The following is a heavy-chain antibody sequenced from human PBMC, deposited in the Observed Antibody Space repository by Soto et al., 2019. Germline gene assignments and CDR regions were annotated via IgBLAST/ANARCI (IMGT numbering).Heavy chain of an antibody. D-gene: IGHD3-10*01. J-gene: IGHJ4*02. CDR2: ISYDGSNT. V-gene: IGHV3-30*18. CDR3: AKGGGGLLWFGESLYYFDY. CDR1: GFTFSSYG. Sequence: GGSLRLSCAASGFTFSSYGMHWVRQAPGKGLEWVAVISYDGSNTYYADSVKGRFTISRDNSNNTLYLQMNSLRAEDTAVYFCAKGGGGLLWFGESLYYFDYWGQGTLVTVSS.